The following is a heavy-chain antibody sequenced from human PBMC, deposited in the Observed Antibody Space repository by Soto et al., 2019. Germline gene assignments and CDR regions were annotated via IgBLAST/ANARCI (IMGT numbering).Heavy chain of an antibody. J-gene: IGHJ5*02. CDR1: GYTFTGYD. CDR3: ARVLGLPAAIPRFDP. CDR2: INPNSGGT. D-gene: IGHD2-2*02. V-gene: IGHV1-2*02. Sequence: VASVKVSCKASGYTFTGYDMHWVRQAPGQGLEWMGWINPNSGGTNYAQKFQGRVTMTRDTSISTAYMELSRLRSDDTAVYYCARVLGLPAAIPRFDPWGQGTLVTVSS.